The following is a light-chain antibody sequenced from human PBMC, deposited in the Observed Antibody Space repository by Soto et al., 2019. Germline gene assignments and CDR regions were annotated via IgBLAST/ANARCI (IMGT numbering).Light chain of an antibody. CDR3: QQSFSAPPWT. CDR2: KAS. CDR1: QTISSW. J-gene: IGKJ3*01. Sequence: DIQMTQSPSTLSGSVGDRVTITCRASQTISSWLAWYQQKPGKAPKLLIYKASTLKSGVPSRFSGSGSGTEFTLTISSLQPDDSATYYCQQSFSAPPWTFGPGTKVDIK. V-gene: IGKV1-5*03.